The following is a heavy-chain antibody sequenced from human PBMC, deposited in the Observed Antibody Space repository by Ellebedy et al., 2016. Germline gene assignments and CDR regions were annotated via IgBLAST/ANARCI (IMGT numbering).Heavy chain of an antibody. D-gene: IGHD3-10*01. Sequence: SETLSLTXAVYGGSFSGYYWSWIRQPPGKGLEWIGEINHSGSTNYNPSLKSRVTISVDTSKNQFSLKLSSVTAADTAVYYCARGRAYYYGSGSEPSFDYWGQGTLVTVSS. CDR2: INHSGST. CDR1: GGSFSGYY. V-gene: IGHV4-34*01. CDR3: ARGRAYYYGSGSEPSFDY. J-gene: IGHJ4*02.